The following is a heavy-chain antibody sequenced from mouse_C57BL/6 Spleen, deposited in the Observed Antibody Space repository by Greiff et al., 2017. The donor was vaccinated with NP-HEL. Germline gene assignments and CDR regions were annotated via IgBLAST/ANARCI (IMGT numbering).Heavy chain of an antibody. J-gene: IGHJ4*01. Sequence: EVKLMESGGGLVKPGGSLKLSCAASGFTFSSYAMSWVRQTPEKRLEWVATISDGGSYTYYPDNVKGRFTISRDNAKNNLYLQMSHLKSEDTAMYYCARAYDYDDYYAMDYWGQGTSVTVSS. D-gene: IGHD2-4*01. V-gene: IGHV5-4*03. CDR1: GFTFSSYA. CDR2: ISDGGSYT. CDR3: ARAYDYDDYYAMDY.